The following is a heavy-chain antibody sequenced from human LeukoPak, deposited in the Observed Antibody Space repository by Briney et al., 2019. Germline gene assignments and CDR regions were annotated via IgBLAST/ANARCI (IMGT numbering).Heavy chain of an antibody. CDR1: GGSISGYY. CDR3: ARGFDFKSTYFAY. Sequence: TSETLSLSCTISGGSISGYYWNWIRQPPGKGLEWIGYIDYSGSTNYNPSLKSRVTISIDTSKNQFSLRLTSVTAADSAVYYCARGFDFKSTYFAYWGQGTLVTVSS. V-gene: IGHV4-59*01. J-gene: IGHJ4*02. CDR2: IDYSGST. D-gene: IGHD5-12*01.